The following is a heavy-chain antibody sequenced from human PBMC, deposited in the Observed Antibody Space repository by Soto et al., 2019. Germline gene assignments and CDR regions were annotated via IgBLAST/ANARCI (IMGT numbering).Heavy chain of an antibody. CDR1: GGSISSYY. J-gene: IGHJ6*02. CDR3: ARATGPTYSSSWYYYYYGMDV. Sequence: ASETLSLTCTVSGGSISSYYWSWIRQPPGKGLEWIGYIYYSGSTNYNPSLKSRVTISVDTSKNQFSLKLSSVTAADTAVYYCARATGPTYSSSWYYYYYGMDVWGQGTTVTVS. D-gene: IGHD6-13*01. V-gene: IGHV4-59*01. CDR2: IYYSGST.